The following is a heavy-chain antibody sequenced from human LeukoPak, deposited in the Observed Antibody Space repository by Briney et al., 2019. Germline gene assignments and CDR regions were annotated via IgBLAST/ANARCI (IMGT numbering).Heavy chain of an antibody. CDR2: ISYDGSNK. CDR3: ARRMSSGYYGMDV. J-gene: IGHJ6*02. CDR1: GFTFSSYA. D-gene: IGHD1-26*01. V-gene: IGHV3-30*04. Sequence: GGSLRLSCAASGFTFSSYAMHWVRQAPGKGLEWVDVISYDGSNKYYADYVNGRFTISRDNSKNTLYLQMNSLRAEDTAVYYCARRMSSGYYGMDVWGQGTTVTVSS.